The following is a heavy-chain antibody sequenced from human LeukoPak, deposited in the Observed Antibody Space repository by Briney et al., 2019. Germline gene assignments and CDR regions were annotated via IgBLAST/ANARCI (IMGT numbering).Heavy chain of an antibody. CDR2: ISGDNGNT. V-gene: IGHV1-18*04. CDR1: GYTFTGYY. Sequence: GASVKVSCKASGYTFTGYYMHWVRQAPGQGLEWMGWISGDNGNTNYARKVQGRVTMTTDTSTSTAYMELRSLRSDDTAVYYCARDCDRSGYYCYWGQGTLVTVSS. J-gene: IGHJ4*02. D-gene: IGHD3-22*01. CDR3: ARDCDRSGYYCY.